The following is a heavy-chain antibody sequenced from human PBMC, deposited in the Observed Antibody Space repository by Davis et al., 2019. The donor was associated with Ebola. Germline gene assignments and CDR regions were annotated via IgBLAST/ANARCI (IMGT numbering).Heavy chain of an antibody. J-gene: IGHJ4*02. D-gene: IGHD3-3*01. CDR3: VRFWSGSN. CDR1: GYTFSSYY. Sequence: AASVKVSCKASGYTFSSYYLHWVRQAPGQGLEWMAIISPITGSTNYAQKFQGRVTMTRDTSTSTVYMELSSLRSEDTAVYYCVRFWSGSNWGQGTLVTVSS. V-gene: IGHV1-46*01. CDR2: ISPITGST.